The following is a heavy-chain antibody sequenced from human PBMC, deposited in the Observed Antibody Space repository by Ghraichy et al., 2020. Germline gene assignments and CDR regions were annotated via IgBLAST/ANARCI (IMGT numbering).Heavy chain of an antibody. Sequence: GGSLRLSCAASGFTFSSYAMSWVRQAPGKGLEWVSAISGSGGSTYYADSVKGRFTISRDNSKNTLYLQMNSLRAEDTAVYYCATAWGLRYYFDYWGQGTLVTVSS. CDR3: ATAWGLRYYFDY. CDR2: ISGSGGST. J-gene: IGHJ4*02. CDR1: GFTFSSYA. D-gene: IGHD3-16*01. V-gene: IGHV3-23*01.